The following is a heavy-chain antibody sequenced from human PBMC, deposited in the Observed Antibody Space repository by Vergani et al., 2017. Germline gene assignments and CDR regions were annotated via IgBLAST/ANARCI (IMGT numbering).Heavy chain of an antibody. CDR2: ISASGNA. V-gene: IGHV4-61*02. CDR1: GGSISAGYYF. D-gene: IGHD3-22*01. J-gene: IGHJ3*01. Sequence: QVQLQASGPGRVKPSQTLSLTCTMSGGSISAGYYFWSWIRQPAGKGLEWLGHISASGNASHSPSLKTRVSMSVDTSKNQFSLTVTSVTAADTAIYFCARRSGGYDSGGKVHPLRTALDVWGHGTVVTVSS. CDR3: ARRSGGYDSGGKVHPLRTALDV.